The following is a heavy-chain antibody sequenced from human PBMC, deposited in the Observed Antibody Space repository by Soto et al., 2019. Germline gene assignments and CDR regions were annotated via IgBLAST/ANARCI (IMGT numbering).Heavy chain of an antibody. CDR2: IIPIFGTA. CDR3: ARVRQQLTNYYYYGMDV. CDR1: GGAFSIYA. D-gene: IGHD6-13*01. Sequence: VASVNVSCKAAGGAFSIYAISWVRQAPGQGLEWMGGIIPIFGTANYAQKFQGRVTITADESTSTAYMEPSSLRSEDTAVYYCARVRQQLTNYYYYGMDVWGQGTTVTVSS. V-gene: IGHV1-69*13. J-gene: IGHJ6*02.